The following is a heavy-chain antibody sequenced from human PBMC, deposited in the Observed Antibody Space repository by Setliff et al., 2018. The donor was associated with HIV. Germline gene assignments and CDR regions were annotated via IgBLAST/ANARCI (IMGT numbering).Heavy chain of an antibody. Sequence: SETLSLTCAVYGGSFSDYYWSWIRQPPGKGLEWIGETNHSGSTNYNPSLKSRVAMSVDTSRNQFSLKLTSVTAADTAAYYCARRPIKGYGPFDSWGPGTLVTVSS. J-gene: IGHJ4*02. CDR1: GGSFSDYY. V-gene: IGHV4-34*01. D-gene: IGHD2-15*01. CDR2: TNHSGST. CDR3: ARRPIKGYGPFDS.